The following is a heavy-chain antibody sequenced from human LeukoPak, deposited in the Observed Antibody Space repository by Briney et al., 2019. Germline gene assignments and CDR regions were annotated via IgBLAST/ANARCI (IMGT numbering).Heavy chain of an antibody. V-gene: IGHV3-23*01. Sequence: PRGSLRLSCAASGFTFSSYAMSWVRQAPGKGLEWVSTISAAGGITYYADSVKGRFTISRDNSKNTLFLQMSSLRAEDTAVYYCAGYYCSSGTCRKYLDYWGQGTIVSLSS. D-gene: IGHD2-15*01. CDR1: GFTFSSYA. CDR3: AGYYCSSGTCRKYLDY. CDR2: ISAAGGIT. J-gene: IGHJ4*02.